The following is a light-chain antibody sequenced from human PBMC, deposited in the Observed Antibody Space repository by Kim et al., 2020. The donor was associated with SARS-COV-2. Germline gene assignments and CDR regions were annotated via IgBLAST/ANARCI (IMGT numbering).Light chain of an antibody. J-gene: IGLJ3*02. V-gene: IGLV3-1*01. CDR1: KLDDKY. CDR2: QDA. Sequence: SYELTQPPSVSVSPGQTARITCSGEKLDDKYVAWYQQKPGQSPVLVIYQDAKRPSGIPERFSGSSSGNTATLTISGTQAMDEADYHCQAWDSGTAGVFGGGTQLTVL. CDR3: QAWDSGTAGV.